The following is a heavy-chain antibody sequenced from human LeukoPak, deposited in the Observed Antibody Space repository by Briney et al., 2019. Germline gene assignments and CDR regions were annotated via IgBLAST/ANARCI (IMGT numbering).Heavy chain of an antibody. V-gene: IGHV1-3*01. CDR1: GYTFIDYT. J-gene: IGHJ4*02. CDR3: ANPRYDSSGYYYVD. D-gene: IGHD3-22*01. CDR2: INGGSGNT. Sequence: ASVTVSCTASGYTFIDYTMHWLRQATGQRLDWMGWINGGSGNTKYSPECQGRVTITRDTSASTGYMELSSLRSEDTAVYYCANPRYDSSGYYYVDWGQGTLVTASS.